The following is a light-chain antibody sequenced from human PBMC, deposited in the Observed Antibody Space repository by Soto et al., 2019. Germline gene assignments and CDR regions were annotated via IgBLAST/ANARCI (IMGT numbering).Light chain of an antibody. CDR2: GAS. CDR3: QQYSNWHPYT. CDR1: QSVRTY. Sequence: EIMMTQSPATLSVSPGESTTLSCRASQSVRTYLAWYQQKPGQAPRLLIHGASTRATGIPDRFRGSGSGTEFTLTISSLQSEDFAVYYCQQYSNWHPYTFGQGTKVEIK. J-gene: IGKJ2*01. V-gene: IGKV3-15*01.